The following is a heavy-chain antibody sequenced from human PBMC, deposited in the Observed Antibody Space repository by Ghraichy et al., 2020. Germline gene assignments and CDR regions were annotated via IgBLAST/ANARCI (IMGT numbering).Heavy chain of an antibody. J-gene: IGHJ6*03. CDR3: ARGDNYYYYYYMDV. CDR2: IWFDGNNK. Sequence: GESLNISCEASGFIFSSYGMHWVRQAPGKGLEWMAVIWFDGNNKYYADSVRGRFTISRDNSKNTLYLQMSSLRAEDTAVYYCARGDNYYYYYYMDVWGKGTTVTVS. CDR1: GFIFSSYG. D-gene: IGHD2-21*02. V-gene: IGHV3-33*01.